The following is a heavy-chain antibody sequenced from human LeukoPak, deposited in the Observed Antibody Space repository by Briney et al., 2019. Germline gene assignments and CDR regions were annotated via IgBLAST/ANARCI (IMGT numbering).Heavy chain of an antibody. CDR2: ISYDGSNK. CDR1: GFTFSSYG. V-gene: IGHV3-30*18. CDR3: AQDYSLSYGHYPYFDY. D-gene: IGHD4-17*01. J-gene: IGHJ4*02. Sequence: GRSLRLSCAASGFTFSSYGMHRVRQAPGKGLEWVAVISYDGSNKYYADSVKGRFTISRDNSKNTLYLQMNSLRAEDTAVYYCAQDYSLSYGHYPYFDYWGQGTLVTVSS.